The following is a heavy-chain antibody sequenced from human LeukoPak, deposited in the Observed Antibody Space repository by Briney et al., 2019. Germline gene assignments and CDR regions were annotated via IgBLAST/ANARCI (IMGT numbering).Heavy chain of an antibody. D-gene: IGHD3-16*01. CDR2: ISGSGDT. V-gene: IGHV3-53*01. CDR3: AKDKDLSLGDDRQY. J-gene: IGHJ4*02. CDR1: GFTVSSNY. Sequence: GGSLRLSCAASGFTVSSNYMSWVRQAPGKGLEWVSGISGSGDTYYADSVKGRFTISRDNSRNRLYLQMNSLRAEDTAVYYCAKDKDLSLGDDRQYWGQGTLATVSS.